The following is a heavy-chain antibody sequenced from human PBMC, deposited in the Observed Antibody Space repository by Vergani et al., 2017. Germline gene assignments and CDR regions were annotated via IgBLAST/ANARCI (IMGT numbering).Heavy chain of an antibody. D-gene: IGHD6-13*01. CDR3: ASYSFREQQLGRGGAFDI. CDR2: IYYSGST. Sequence: QLQLQESGPGLVKPSETLSLTCTVSGGSLSSSSYYWGWIRQPPGKGLEWIGSIYYSGSTYYNPSLKSRVTISVDTSKNQFSLKLSSVTAAETAVYYCASYSFREQQLGRGGAFDIWGQGTMVTVSS. CDR1: GGSLSSSSYY. V-gene: IGHV4-39*01. J-gene: IGHJ3*02.